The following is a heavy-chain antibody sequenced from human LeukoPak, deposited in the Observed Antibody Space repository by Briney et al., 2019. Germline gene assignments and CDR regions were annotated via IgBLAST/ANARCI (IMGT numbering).Heavy chain of an antibody. J-gene: IGHJ6*03. D-gene: IGHD3-10*01. CDR2: INHSGST. V-gene: IGHV4-34*01. CDR3: ARTKVPRAYYYGSGSSYYYMDV. CDR1: GGSFSGYY. Sequence: QSSETLSLTCAVYGGSFSGYYWSWIRQPPGKGLEWIGEINHSGSTNYNPSLKSRVTISVDTSKNQFSLKLSSVTAADTAVYYCARTKVPRAYYYGSGSSYYYMDVWGKGTTVTVSS.